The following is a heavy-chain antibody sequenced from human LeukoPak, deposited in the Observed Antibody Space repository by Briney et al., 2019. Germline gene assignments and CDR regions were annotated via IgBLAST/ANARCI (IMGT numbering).Heavy chain of an antibody. CDR3: ARKLEQWLVVPGDY. Sequence: LGGSLRLSCAASGFTFSSYSMNWVRQAPGKGLEWVSFISSGSSYKYYADSVKGRFTISRDNAKNSLYLQMNSLRAEDTAVYYCARKLEQWLVVPGDYWGQGTLVTVSS. CDR1: GFTFSSYS. V-gene: IGHV3-21*01. D-gene: IGHD6-19*01. J-gene: IGHJ4*02. CDR2: ISSGSSYK.